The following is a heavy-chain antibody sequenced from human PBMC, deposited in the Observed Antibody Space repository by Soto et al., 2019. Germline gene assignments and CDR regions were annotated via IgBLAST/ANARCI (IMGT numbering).Heavy chain of an antibody. V-gene: IGHV3-23*01. Sequence: GGSLRLSCAASEFTISRYDMSWVRQAPGKGLEWVSVISGSGGRPSYADSVQGRFIISRDNPKNTLYLQMNSLRAEDTAVYYCARGLRGYSYGYLYYYYGMDVWGQGTTVTVSS. CDR1: EFTISRYD. CDR2: ISGSGGRP. D-gene: IGHD5-18*01. CDR3: ARGLRGYSYGYLYYYYGMDV. J-gene: IGHJ6*02.